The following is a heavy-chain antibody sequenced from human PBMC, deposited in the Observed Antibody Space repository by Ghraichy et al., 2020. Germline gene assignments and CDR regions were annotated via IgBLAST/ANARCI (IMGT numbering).Heavy chain of an antibody. CDR1: GFTVSSNY. D-gene: IGHD2-21*02. J-gene: IGHJ4*02. V-gene: IGHV3-53*01. CDR2: IYADGRT. CDR3: VREAYCVGACYSPH. Sequence: LSLTCAASGFTVSSNYISWVRQAPGKGLGWVSVIYADGRTYYADSVKGRFTISRDNSKNTLYLQMNSLRVEDPAVYYCVREAYCVGACYSPHWGQGTLVTVSS.